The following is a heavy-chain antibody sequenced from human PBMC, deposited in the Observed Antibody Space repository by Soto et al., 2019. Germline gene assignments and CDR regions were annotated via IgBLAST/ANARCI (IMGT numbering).Heavy chain of an antibody. CDR2: IIPIFGTA. J-gene: IGHJ3*02. CDR3: ATPEKDCSGGSCYSGGDDAFDI. V-gene: IGHV1-69*13. D-gene: IGHD2-15*01. Sequence: SVKFSCKASGGTFSSYAISWVRQAPGQGLEWMGGIIPIFGTANYAQKFQGRVTITADESTSTAYMELSSLRSEDTAVYYCATPEKDCSGGSCYSGGDDAFDIWGQGTMVTVSS. CDR1: GGTFSSYA.